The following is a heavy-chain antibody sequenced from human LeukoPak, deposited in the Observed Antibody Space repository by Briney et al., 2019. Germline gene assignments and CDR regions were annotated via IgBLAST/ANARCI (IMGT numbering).Heavy chain of an antibody. J-gene: IGHJ5*02. CDR2: IIPIFGTA. D-gene: IGHD2-2*02. CDR1: GGTFSRYA. Sequence: SVKVSCKASGGTFSRYAISWVRKAPGQGLEWMGGIIPIFGTANYAQKFQGRVTITTDESTSTAYMELSSLRSEDTAVYYCARDGRRCSSTSCYIRPDNWFDPWGQGTLVTVSS. V-gene: IGHV1-69*05. CDR3: ARDGRRCSSTSCYIRPDNWFDP.